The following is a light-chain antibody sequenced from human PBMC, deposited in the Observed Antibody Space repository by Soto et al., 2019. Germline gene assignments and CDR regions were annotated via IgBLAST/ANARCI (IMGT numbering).Light chain of an antibody. CDR2: AAS. V-gene: IGKV1-5*03. Sequence: DIQMTQSPSTLSASVGDRVTITCRASQSISTWLVWYQQKPGTAPKLLIYAASTLETGVPSRFSGSRSGTEFTLTVSSLQPDDFATYYCQQYNDSFRYTFGQGTKLEIK. J-gene: IGKJ2*01. CDR3: QQYNDSFRYT. CDR1: QSISTW.